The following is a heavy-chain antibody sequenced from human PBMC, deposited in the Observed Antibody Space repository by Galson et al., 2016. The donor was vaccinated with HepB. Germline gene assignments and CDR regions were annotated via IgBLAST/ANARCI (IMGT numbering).Heavy chain of an antibody. CDR2: IDPSDSYT. Sequence: QSGAEVKKPGESLRISCKGSGYTFTNYFIIWVRQMPGKGLEWMGRIDPSDSYTNYRPSFQGHVTFSIDKSISTAYLQWSSLKASDTAMYYCARLTEDDSSGTLFWGQGTLVTVSS. CDR1: GYTFTNYF. D-gene: IGHD3-22*01. CDR3: ARLTEDDSSGTLF. J-gene: IGHJ4*02. V-gene: IGHV5-10-1*01.